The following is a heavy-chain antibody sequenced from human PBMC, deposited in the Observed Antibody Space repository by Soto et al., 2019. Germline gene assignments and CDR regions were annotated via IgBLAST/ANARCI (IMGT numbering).Heavy chain of an antibody. CDR3: ARDAIAVAGRPRNWFDP. J-gene: IGHJ5*02. D-gene: IGHD6-19*01. CDR1: GYTFTSYG. CDR2: ISAYNGNT. V-gene: IGHV1-18*01. Sequence: ASVKVSCKASGYTFTSYGISWVRQAPGQGLEWMGWISAYNGNTNYAQKLQGRVTMTTDTSTSTAYMELRSLRSDDTAVYYCARDAIAVAGRPRNWFDPWGQGTLVTVSS.